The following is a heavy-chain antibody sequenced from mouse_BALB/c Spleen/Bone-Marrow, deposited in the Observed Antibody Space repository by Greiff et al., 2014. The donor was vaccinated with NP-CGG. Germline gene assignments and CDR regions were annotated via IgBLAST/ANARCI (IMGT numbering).Heavy chain of an antibody. CDR2: IRSGGSYT. CDR1: GFTFSSYA. Sequence: EVQRVESGGNLVKPGGSLKLSCAASGFTFSSYAMSWVRQTPEKRLEWVATIRSGGSYTYYPDSVKGRFTISRDNAESTLYLQMRSLRSEDTAMYYCARQGDGYYDYWGQGTTLTVSS. J-gene: IGHJ2*01. V-gene: IGHV5-9-3*01. CDR3: ARQGDGYYDY. D-gene: IGHD2-3*01.